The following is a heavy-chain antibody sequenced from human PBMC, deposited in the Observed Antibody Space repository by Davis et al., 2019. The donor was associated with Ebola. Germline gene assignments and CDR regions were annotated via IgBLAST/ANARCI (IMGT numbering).Heavy chain of an antibody. J-gene: IGHJ4*02. Sequence: GESLKTSCAASGFTFSVSAIHWVRQASGKGPEWVGRVRTKTNRYATAYAASVKGRFIVSRDDSRNTAYLQMNSLKIEDTAVYYCTPRAFDYWGQGTLVTVSS. CDR2: VRTKTNRYAT. V-gene: IGHV3-73*01. CDR1: GFTFSVSA. CDR3: TPRAFDY.